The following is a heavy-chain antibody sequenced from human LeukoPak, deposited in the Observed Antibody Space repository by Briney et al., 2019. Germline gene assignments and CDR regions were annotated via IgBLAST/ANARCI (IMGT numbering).Heavy chain of an antibody. CDR2: IYSGGSS. CDR3: ASGHTYGYNDY. J-gene: IGHJ4*02. V-gene: IGHV3-53*01. CDR1: GFTVSSSH. Sequence: GGSLRLSCAASGFTVSSSHMSWVRQAPGEGLEWVSGIYSGGSSYYADSVKGRFTISRDNYKNTLYLQMSSLRAEDTAVYYCASGHTYGYNDYWGQGTLVTVSS. D-gene: IGHD5-18*01.